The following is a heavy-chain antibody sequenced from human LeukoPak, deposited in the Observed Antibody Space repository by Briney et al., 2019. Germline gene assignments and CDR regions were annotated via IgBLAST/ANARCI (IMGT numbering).Heavy chain of an antibody. V-gene: IGHV1-69*01. CDR3: ASLGYSYGYYFDY. J-gene: IGHJ4*02. Sequence: SVKVSCKASGGTFSSYAISWVRQAPGQGLEWIGGIIPIFGTANYAQKFQGRVTITADESTSTAYMELSSLRSEDTVAYYCASLGYSYGYYFDYWGQGTLVTVSS. CDR2: IIPIFGTA. CDR1: GGTFSSYA. D-gene: IGHD5-18*01.